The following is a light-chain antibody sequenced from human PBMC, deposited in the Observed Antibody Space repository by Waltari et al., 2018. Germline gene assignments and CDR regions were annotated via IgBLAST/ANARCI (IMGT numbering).Light chain of an antibody. CDR3: QQYANTPRT. CDR1: QSVLYSPNNKIY. CDR2: WAS. V-gene: IGKV4-1*01. Sequence: DIVMTQSPDSLAVSLGERATVNCKSSQSVLYSPNNKIYLAWYQQKPGQPPKLLIYWASTRESGVPDRFSGSGSGTDFTLTISSLQAEDVAVYYCQQYANTPRTFGQGTTVEIK. J-gene: IGKJ1*01.